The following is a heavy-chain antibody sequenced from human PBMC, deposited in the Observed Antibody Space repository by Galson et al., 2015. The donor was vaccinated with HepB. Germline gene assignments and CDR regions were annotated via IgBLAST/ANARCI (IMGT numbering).Heavy chain of an antibody. Sequence: SLRLSCAASGFTFSIYAIMWVRQAPGKGLEWVSGMSDNGDNTFYADSVKGRFTISRDISKNTVYLQMNSLRVEDTAVYYCATRSGASGWYSYFQHWGQGTLVTVSS. CDR2: MSDNGDNT. J-gene: IGHJ1*01. V-gene: IGHV3-23*01. CDR3: ATRSGASGWYSYFQH. CDR1: GFTFSIYA. D-gene: IGHD6-19*01.